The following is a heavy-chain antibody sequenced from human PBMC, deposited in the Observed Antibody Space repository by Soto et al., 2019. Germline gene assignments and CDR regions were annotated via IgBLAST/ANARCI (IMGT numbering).Heavy chain of an antibody. CDR3: AKDNCISTSCYRLYNWFDP. D-gene: IGHD2-2*01. CDR1: GDSMSTDY. CDR2: IYYGGST. J-gene: IGHJ5*02. Sequence: SETLSLTCTVSGDSMSTDYWSWIRQSPGKGLEWIGFIYYGGSTNYNPSLKSRVTISVDTSKNQFSLKLSSVTAADTAVYYCAKDNCISTSCYRLYNWFDPWGQGTLVTVSS. V-gene: IGHV4-59*08.